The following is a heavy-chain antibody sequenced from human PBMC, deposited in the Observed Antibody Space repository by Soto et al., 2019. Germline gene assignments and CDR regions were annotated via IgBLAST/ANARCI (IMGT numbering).Heavy chain of an antibody. V-gene: IGHV1-46*01. CDR3: ARDGSSTAQLRFLEWLPYYYYGMDV. D-gene: IGHD3-3*01. J-gene: IGHJ6*02. CDR2: INPSGGST. CDR1: GYTFTSYY. Sequence: ASVKVSCKASGYTFTSYYMHWARQAPGQGLEWMGIINPSGGSTSYAQKFQGRVTMTRDTSTSTGYMELSSLRSEDTAVYYCARDGSSTAQLRFLEWLPYYYYGMDVWGQGTTVTV.